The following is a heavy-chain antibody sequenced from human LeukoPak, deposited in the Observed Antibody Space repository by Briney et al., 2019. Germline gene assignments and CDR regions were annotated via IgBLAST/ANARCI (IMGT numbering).Heavy chain of an antibody. Sequence: SGTLSLTCAVSGGSISSSNWWSWVRPPPGKGLEWIGEIYHSGSTNYNPSLKSRVTISVDKSKNQFSLKLSSVTAADTAVYYCARDMYYYDSSGTDAFDIWGQGTMVTVSS. CDR3: ARDMYYYDSSGTDAFDI. J-gene: IGHJ3*02. V-gene: IGHV4-4*02. D-gene: IGHD3-22*01. CDR1: GGSISSSNW. CDR2: IYHSGST.